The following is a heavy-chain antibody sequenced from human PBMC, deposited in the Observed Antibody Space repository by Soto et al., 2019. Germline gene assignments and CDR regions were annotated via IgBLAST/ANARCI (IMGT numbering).Heavy chain of an antibody. D-gene: IGHD3-3*01. Sequence: SETLSLTCSVSGGSISSYYWSWIRQPPGKGLEWIGFISSSGTTNYSPSLKSRVTLSVDPSKNQFSLKLTSVTAADTALYYCARGVRYDFWSGSVYYYYMDVWGKGTTVTVSS. J-gene: IGHJ6*03. V-gene: IGHV4-59*12. CDR1: GGSISSYY. CDR3: ARGVRYDFWSGSVYYYYMDV. CDR2: ISSSGTT.